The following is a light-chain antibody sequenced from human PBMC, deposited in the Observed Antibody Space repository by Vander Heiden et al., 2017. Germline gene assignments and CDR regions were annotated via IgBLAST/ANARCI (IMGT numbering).Light chain of an antibody. J-gene: IGKJ1*01. Sequence: DIVMTQSPLSLPVTPGEPASISCRASQSLLHSNGYNYLDWYLQKPGQSPQLLIYLGSNRASGVPDRFSGSGSGTDFTLKISRVEAEDVMVYYCMQALQTPPWTFGQGTKVEIK. CDR3: MQALQTPPWT. CDR1: QSLLHSNGYNY. CDR2: LGS. V-gene: IGKV2-28*01.